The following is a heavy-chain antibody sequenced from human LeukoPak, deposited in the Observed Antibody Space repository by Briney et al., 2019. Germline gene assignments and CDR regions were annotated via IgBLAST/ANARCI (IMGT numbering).Heavy chain of an antibody. CDR1: GCSVSSYY. J-gene: IGHJ6*04. V-gene: IGHV4-59*02. CDR3: ARLTGVTMVRGGTTHYYGMDV. Sequence: SETLALTCTVAGCSVSSYYWSWIRQPPGKGLDWIGYIYYSGSTNYNPSLKSRVTISVPTSKTQCSLKLSSVTAADTAVYYCARLTGVTMVRGGTTHYYGMDVWGKRTTVTVSS. CDR2: IYYSGST. D-gene: IGHD3-10*01.